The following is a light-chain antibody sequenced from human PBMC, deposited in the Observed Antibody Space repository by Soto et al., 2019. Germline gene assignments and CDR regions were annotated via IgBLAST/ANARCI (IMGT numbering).Light chain of an antibody. CDR2: GAS. CDR3: LHYDNSPLYT. J-gene: IGKJ2*01. CDR1: QRVTSNY. Sequence: IVLTQSPGTLSLSPGERATLSCRASQRVTSNYLAWYQQRPGQAPRLLIFGASIRDTGLPDRFSGSGSGTDFTLTISRLEPEDFAVYYCLHYDNSPLYTFGQGTKLEIK. V-gene: IGKV3-20*01.